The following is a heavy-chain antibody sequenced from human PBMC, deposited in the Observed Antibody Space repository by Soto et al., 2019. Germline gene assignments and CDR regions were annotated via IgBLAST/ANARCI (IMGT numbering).Heavy chain of an antibody. CDR2: IKQDGSEK. CDR1: GFTFSSYW. CDR3: ARALASSGGSCYWNY. J-gene: IGHJ4*02. D-gene: IGHD2-15*01. Sequence: GGSLRLSCAASGFTFSSYWMSWVRQAPGKGLEWVANIKQDGSEKYYVDSVKGRFTISRDNAKNSLYLQMNSLRAEDPAVYYCARALASSGGSCYWNYWGQGTLVTVSS. V-gene: IGHV3-7*01.